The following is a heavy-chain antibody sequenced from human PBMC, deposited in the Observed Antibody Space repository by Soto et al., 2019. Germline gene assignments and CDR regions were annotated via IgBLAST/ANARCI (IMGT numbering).Heavy chain of an antibody. CDR2: YSGSSGRT. CDR3: AKEYPSCSSSSCSLEGLLDY. CDR1: GFTFRSYA. J-gene: IGHJ4*02. D-gene: IGHD2-15*01. V-gene: IGHV3-23*01. Sequence: GGSLRLSCAASGFTFRSYAMSWVRQAAGRGLEWVSSYSGSSGRTYYSDSVKGRFTISGDNSKNTLYLQMSSLRAEDTAIYFCAKEYPSCSSSSCSLEGLLDYWGQGXLVTVSS.